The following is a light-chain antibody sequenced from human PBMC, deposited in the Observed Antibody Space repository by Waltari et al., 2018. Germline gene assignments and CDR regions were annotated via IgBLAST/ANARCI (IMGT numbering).Light chain of an antibody. J-gene: IGLJ2*01. V-gene: IGLV2-23*02. CDR3: CSYAGSNIFVI. CDR1: RSDIGSHDL. Sequence: QSALTQPASVSGSPGQSISISCTGTRSDIGSHDLVSWYQQYPGKGPKLIIYEVNKRHPGVSNRFSGSKSENTASLTISGLQSEDEADYYCCSYAGSNIFVIFGGGTKLTVL. CDR2: EVN.